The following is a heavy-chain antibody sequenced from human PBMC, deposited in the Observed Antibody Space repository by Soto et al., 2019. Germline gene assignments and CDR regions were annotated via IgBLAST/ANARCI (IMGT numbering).Heavy chain of an antibody. CDR3: ARPLRDRNVYPGLAV. J-gene: IGHJ6*02. V-gene: IGHV1-69*01. Sequence: QVQLVQSGAELKKPGSSVKVSCKASGGTFSKYAISWVRQAPGQGLEWLGGIIPMFGTPNYAQQFQGRVTISADESTTTAYLELSSLRSADTAVYFCARPLRDRNVYPGLAVWGQGTKVNVSS. D-gene: IGHD3-22*01. CDR1: GGTFSKYA. CDR2: IIPMFGTP.